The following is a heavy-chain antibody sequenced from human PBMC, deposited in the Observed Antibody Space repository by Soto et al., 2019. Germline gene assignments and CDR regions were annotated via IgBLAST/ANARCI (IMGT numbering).Heavy chain of an antibody. V-gene: IGHV3-30*18. Sequence: QVQLVESGGGVVQPGRSLRLSCAASGFTFSSYGMHWVRQAPGKGLEWVAVISYDGSNKYYADSVKGRFTISRDNSKNTLYLQMNSLRAEDTAVYYCAKDHYDILTGYQEFDYWGQGTLVTVSS. CDR3: AKDHYDILTGYQEFDY. D-gene: IGHD3-9*01. CDR2: ISYDGSNK. J-gene: IGHJ4*02. CDR1: GFTFSSYG.